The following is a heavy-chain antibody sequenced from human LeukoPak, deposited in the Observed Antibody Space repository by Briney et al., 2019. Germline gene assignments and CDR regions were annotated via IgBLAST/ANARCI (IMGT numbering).Heavy chain of an antibody. J-gene: IGHJ4*02. CDR2: INSDGSST. CDR1: GFTFSSYW. Sequence: PGGSLRLSCAASGFTFSSYWMHWVRQAPGKGLVWVSRINSDGSSTSYADSVKGRSTISRDNAKNTLYLQMNSLRAEDTAVYYCARAGNLYYYDSSGLDYWGQGTLVTVSS. D-gene: IGHD3-22*01. CDR3: ARAGNLYYYDSSGLDY. V-gene: IGHV3-74*01.